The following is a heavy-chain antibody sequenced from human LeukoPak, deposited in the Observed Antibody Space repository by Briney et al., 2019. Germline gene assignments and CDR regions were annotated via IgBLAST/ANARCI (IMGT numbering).Heavy chain of an antibody. J-gene: IGHJ4*02. V-gene: IGHV3-21*01. Sequence: GGSLRLSCAASGFTFSSYSMNWVRQAPGKGLEWVSSISSSSSYIYYADSVKGRFTISRDNAKNTLYLQMNSLRAEDTAVYYCARASGFRYSYGDWGQGTLVTVSS. CDR1: GFTFSSYS. D-gene: IGHD5-18*01. CDR2: ISSSSSYI. CDR3: ARASGFRYSYGD.